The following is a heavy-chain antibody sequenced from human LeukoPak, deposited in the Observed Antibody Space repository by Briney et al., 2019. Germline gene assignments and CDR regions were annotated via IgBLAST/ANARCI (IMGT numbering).Heavy chain of an antibody. D-gene: IGHD6-13*01. CDR1: GGSISGYY. J-gene: IGHJ5*02. Sequence: PSETLSLTCTVSGGSISGYYWGWIRQPPGKGLEWIGYVYDSGSTNYNPSLRSRVTISVDTSKNQFSLKVNSVTAADTAVYYCARDIAAGGWFDPWGQGTLVTVSS. CDR2: VYDSGST. V-gene: IGHV4-59*12. CDR3: ARDIAAGGWFDP.